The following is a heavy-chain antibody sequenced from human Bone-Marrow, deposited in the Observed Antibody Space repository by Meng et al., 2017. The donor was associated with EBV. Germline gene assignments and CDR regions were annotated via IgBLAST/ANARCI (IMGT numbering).Heavy chain of an antibody. CDR1: GFSFSSYW. V-gene: IGHV3-74*01. Sequence: VQLGEPGGALVQPGGSLRLSCAASGFSFSSYWMHWVRQAPGKGPVWVSRLNEHGTITTYADSVKGRFTISRDNAKNTLYLQMNSLRVEDTAVYYCSRDLVGSDDYWGQGTLVTVSS. CDR2: LNEHGTIT. CDR3: SRDLVGSDDY. J-gene: IGHJ4*02.